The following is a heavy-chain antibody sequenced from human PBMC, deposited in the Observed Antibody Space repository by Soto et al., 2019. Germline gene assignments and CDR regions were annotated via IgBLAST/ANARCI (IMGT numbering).Heavy chain of an antibody. CDR2: IYYSGSM. CDR3: AGGSSLHDWFDP. J-gene: IGHJ5*02. D-gene: IGHD2-2*01. Sequence: QVQLQESGPGLVKPSQTLSLTCTVSGGSISSGDYYWNWIRQPPGKGLEWIGYIYYSGSMSHNPSLKSRVTISVDTSKNQCSMKLSSVTAADTAVYYCAGGSSLHDWFDPWGQGTLVAVSS. CDR1: GGSISSGDYY. V-gene: IGHV4-30-4*01.